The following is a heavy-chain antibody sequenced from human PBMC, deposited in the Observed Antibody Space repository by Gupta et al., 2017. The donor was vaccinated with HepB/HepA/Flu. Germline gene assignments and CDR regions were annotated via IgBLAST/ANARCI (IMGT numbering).Heavy chain of an antibody. CDR1: GFTFDDYG. D-gene: IGHD3-10*01. CDR2: INWNGDST. V-gene: IGHV3-20*04. J-gene: IGHJ4*02. Sequence: EVQLVESGGGVVRPGGSLRLSCAASGFTFDDYGMSWVRQAPGKGLGWGSGINWNGDSTNYAEAVKGRFSISRDNAKNSLYLQMNSLRVEDTALYYCARDWGWGGSYLDYWGQGTLVTAAS. CDR3: ARDWGWGGSYLDY.